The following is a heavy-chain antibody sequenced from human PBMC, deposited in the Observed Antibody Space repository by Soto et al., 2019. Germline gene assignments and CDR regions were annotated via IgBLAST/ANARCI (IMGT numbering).Heavy chain of an antibody. J-gene: IGHJ4*02. CDR3: ARDDSGFSGSHYIDYFNY. V-gene: IGHV1-3*01. CDR2: INAGNGNT. Sequence: ASVKVSCKASGYTFTSYVMHWVRQAPGPRLEWMGWINAGNGNTKYSQKFQGRVTFTRDTSAGTVYMQLSSLTSEDTAVYYCARDDSGFSGSHYIDYFNYWGQGALVTAPQ. D-gene: IGHD1-26*01. CDR1: GYTFTSYV.